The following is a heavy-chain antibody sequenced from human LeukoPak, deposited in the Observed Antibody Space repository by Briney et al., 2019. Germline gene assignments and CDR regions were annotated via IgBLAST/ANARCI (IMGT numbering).Heavy chain of an antibody. CDR2: IYSGGST. CDR1: GFTVSSNY. Sequence: GGSLRLSCAASGFTVSSNYMSWVRQAPGKGLEWVSVIYSGGSTYYADSVKGRFTISRDNSKNTLYLQMNSLRAEDTAVYYCARAYTVTTWYYFDYWGQGTLVTVSS. J-gene: IGHJ4*02. D-gene: IGHD4-17*01. CDR3: ARAYTVTTWYYFDY. V-gene: IGHV3-66*02.